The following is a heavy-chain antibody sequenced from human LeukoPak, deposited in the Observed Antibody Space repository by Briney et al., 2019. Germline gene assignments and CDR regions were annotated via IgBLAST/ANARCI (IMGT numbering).Heavy chain of an antibody. V-gene: IGHV1-2*02. J-gene: IGHJ4*02. Sequence: ASVTVSCKASGYTFTGHYMHWVRQAPGQGLEWMGWINPNSGGTNYAQKFQGRVTMTRDTSISTAYMELSRLRSDDTAVYYCARDIVGATGYWGQGTLVTVSS. CDR1: GYTFTGHY. CDR3: ARDIVGATGY. D-gene: IGHD1-26*01. CDR2: INPNSGGT.